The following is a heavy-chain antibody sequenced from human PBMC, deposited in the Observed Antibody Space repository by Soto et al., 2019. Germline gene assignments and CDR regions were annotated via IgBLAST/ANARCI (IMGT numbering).Heavy chain of an antibody. Sequence: GGSLRLSCTASGFTFGDYAMSWFRQAPGKGLEWVGFIRSKAYGGTTEYAASVKGRFTISRDDSKSIAYLQMNSLKTEDTAVYYCTRIGRRYYYYYYMDVWGKGTTVTVSS. J-gene: IGHJ6*03. CDR1: GFTFGDYA. V-gene: IGHV3-49*03. CDR3: TRIGRRYYYYYYMDV. CDR2: IRSKAYGGTT. D-gene: IGHD3-10*01.